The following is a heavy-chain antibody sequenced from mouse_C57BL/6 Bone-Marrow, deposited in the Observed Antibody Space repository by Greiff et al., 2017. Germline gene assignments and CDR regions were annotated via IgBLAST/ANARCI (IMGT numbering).Heavy chain of an antibody. CDR3: ARETGYFDY. Sequence: EVKVVESGGGLVQPGGSLSLSCAASGFTFTDYYMSWVRQPPGKALEWLGFIRNKANGYTTEYSASVKGRFTISRDTSQSILYRQMNALSAEDSATYYCARETGYFDYWGQGTTLTVSS. J-gene: IGHJ2*01. CDR2: IRNKANGYTT. V-gene: IGHV7-3*01. CDR1: GFTFTDYY.